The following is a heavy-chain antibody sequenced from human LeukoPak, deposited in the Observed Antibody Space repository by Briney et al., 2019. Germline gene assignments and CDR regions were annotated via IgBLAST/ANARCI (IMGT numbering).Heavy chain of an antibody. Sequence: GGSLRLSCAASGFTFSSYGMHWVRQAPGKGLEWVAFIRYDGSNKYYADSVKGRFTISRDNSKNTLYLQMNSLRAEDTAVYYCAKLYGSGSYYTPADYYYYMDVWGKGTTVTISS. D-gene: IGHD3-10*01. J-gene: IGHJ6*03. CDR2: IRYDGSNK. CDR3: AKLYGSGSYYTPADYYYYMDV. V-gene: IGHV3-30*02. CDR1: GFTFSSYG.